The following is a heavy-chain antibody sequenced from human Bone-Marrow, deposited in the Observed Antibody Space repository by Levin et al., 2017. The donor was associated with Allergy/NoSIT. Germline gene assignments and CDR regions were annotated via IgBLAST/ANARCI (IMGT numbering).Heavy chain of an antibody. J-gene: IGHJ6*02. CDR2: IYYSGST. Sequence: SETLSLTCTVSGGSVSSGSYYWSWIRQPPGKGLEWIGYIYYSGSTNYNPSLKSRVTISVDTSKNQFSLKLSSVTAADTAVYYCARDTNSGYDWGDYYYYGMDVWGQGTTVTVSS. D-gene: IGHD5-12*01. V-gene: IGHV4-61*01. CDR3: ARDTNSGYDWGDYYYYGMDV. CDR1: GGSVSSGSYY.